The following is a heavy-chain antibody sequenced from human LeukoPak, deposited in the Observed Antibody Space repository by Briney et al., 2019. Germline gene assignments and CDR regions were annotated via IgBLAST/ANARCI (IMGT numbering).Heavy chain of an antibody. J-gene: IGHJ6*03. V-gene: IGHV4-34*01. Sequence: PSETLSLTCAVYGGSFSGYYWSWIRQPPGKGLEWIGEINHSGSTNYNPSLKSRVTISVDTSKNQFSLKLSSVTAADTAVYYCARGRYSSLSRKTYYYYYMDVWGKGTTVTVSS. CDR2: INHSGST. CDR3: ARGRYSSLSRKTYYYYYMDV. D-gene: IGHD6-6*01. CDR1: GGSFSGYY.